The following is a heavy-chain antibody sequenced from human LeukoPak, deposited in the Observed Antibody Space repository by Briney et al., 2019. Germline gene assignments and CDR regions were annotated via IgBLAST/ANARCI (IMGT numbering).Heavy chain of an antibody. D-gene: IGHD4-11*01. Sequence: RPGRSLRLSCAASGFTFSNYGMHWVRQAPGKGLEWVAVVSYDANKKYYGDSVKGRFTISRDNSKSTVYLEMNSLRPEDTAVYYCAKAVTTEGRNFDYWGQGTLVTVSS. CDR1: GFTFSNYG. J-gene: IGHJ4*02. CDR2: VSYDANKK. CDR3: AKAVTTEGRNFDY. V-gene: IGHV3-30*18.